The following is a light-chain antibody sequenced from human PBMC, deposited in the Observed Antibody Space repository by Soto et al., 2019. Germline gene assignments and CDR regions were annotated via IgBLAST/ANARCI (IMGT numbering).Light chain of an antibody. CDR1: QDIRNF. CDR2: AAS. Sequence: DIQMTQSPTSLSASVGDRVTITCRASQDIRNFVAWYQQKPGKAPKLLIYAASTLQSGVPSRFSGSGSGTDCTLTINRLQPEDVATYSCQKYSSVPVFGPGTKVEIK. V-gene: IGKV1-27*01. J-gene: IGKJ3*01. CDR3: QKYSSVPV.